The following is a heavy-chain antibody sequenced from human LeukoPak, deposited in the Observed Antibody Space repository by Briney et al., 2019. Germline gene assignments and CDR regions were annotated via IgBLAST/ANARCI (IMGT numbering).Heavy chain of an antibody. V-gene: IGHV3-7*01. CDR2: IKQDGSEK. D-gene: IGHD1-26*01. Sequence: GGSLRLSCAASGFTFSSYWMSWVRQAPGKGLEWVANIKQDGSEKYYVDSVKGRFTISRDNAKNSLYLQMNSLRAEDTAVYYCASGGAYSGSYSVVDYWGQGTLVTVSS. CDR3: ASGGAYSGSYSVVDY. CDR1: GFTFSSYW. J-gene: IGHJ4*02.